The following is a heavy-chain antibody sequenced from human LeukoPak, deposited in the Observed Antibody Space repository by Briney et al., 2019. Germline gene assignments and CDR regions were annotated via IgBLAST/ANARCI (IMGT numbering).Heavy chain of an antibody. CDR1: GFTFSSYS. D-gene: IGHD3-3*01. V-gene: IGHV3-48*01. Sequence: PGGSLRLSCAASGFTFSSYSMNWVRQAPGKGLERVSYISSSSSTIYYADSVKGRFTISRDNAKNSLYLQMNSLRAEDTAVYYCARWGITIFGVVTEGYFDYWGQGTLVTVSS. CDR2: ISSSSSTI. CDR3: ARWGITIFGVVTEGYFDY. J-gene: IGHJ4*02.